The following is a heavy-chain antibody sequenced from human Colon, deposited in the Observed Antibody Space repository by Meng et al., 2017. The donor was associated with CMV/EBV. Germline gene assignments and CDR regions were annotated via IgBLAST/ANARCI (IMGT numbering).Heavy chain of an antibody. CDR2: IYHTGNT. J-gene: IGHJ5*02. Sequence: CAVSGDSISSNNWWTWVRQPPGKGLEWIGEIYHTGNTNYNPPLKSRVTISVDKSDNHFSVKLSSVTAADTAVYYCTRASEGRRGVHPWGQGTLVTVSS. CDR1: GDSISSNNW. V-gene: IGHV4-4*02. D-gene: IGHD1-14*01. CDR3: TRASEGRRGVHP.